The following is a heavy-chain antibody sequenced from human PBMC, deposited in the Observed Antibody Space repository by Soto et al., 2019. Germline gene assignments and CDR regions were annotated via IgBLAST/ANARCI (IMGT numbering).Heavy chain of an antibody. D-gene: IGHD6-19*01. CDR1: GFTFSSYG. Sequence: PGGSLRLSCAASGFTFSSYGMHWVRQAPGKGLEWVAVIWYDGSNKYYADSVKGRFTISRDNSKNTLYLQMNSLRAEDTAVYYCARDVIAVAGTRSYFDYWGQGTLVTVSS. CDR2: IWYDGSNK. J-gene: IGHJ4*02. CDR3: ARDVIAVAGTRSYFDY. V-gene: IGHV3-33*01.